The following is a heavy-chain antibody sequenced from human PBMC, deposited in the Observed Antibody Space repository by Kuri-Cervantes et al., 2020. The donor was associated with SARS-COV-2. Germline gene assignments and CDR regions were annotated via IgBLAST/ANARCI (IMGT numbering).Heavy chain of an antibody. Sequence: SVKVSCKASGGTFSNYGTSWVRQAPGQGLEWMGGIIPSFGTTKYARKFQGRVTITADESTSTAYMELSSLRYEDTAVYYCTREGHSSGWDAEYFHHWGQGTLVTAPQ. CDR3: TREGHSSGWDAEYFHH. CDR2: IIPSFGTT. J-gene: IGHJ1*01. CDR1: GGTFSNYG. D-gene: IGHD6-19*01. V-gene: IGHV1-69*13.